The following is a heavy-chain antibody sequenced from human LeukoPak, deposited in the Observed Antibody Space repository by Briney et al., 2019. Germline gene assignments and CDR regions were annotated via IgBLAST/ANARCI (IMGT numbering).Heavy chain of an antibody. V-gene: IGHV3-30*01. Sequence: SGRSLRLSCAASGFTFSSYAMHWVRQAPGKGLEWVAVISYDGSNKYYADSVKGRFTISRDNSKNTLYPQMNSLRAEDTAVYYCARAKRGSYDYWGQGTLVTVSS. D-gene: IGHD1-26*01. CDR3: ARAKRGSYDY. CDR2: ISYDGSNK. CDR1: GFTFSSYA. J-gene: IGHJ4*02.